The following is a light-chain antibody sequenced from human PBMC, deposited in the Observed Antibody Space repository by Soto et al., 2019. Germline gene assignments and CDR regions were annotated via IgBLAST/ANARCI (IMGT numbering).Light chain of an antibody. J-gene: IGLJ3*02. CDR1: SSDIGAYNF. Sequence: QSVLTQPASVSGSPGQSITMSCTGTSSDIGAYNFVSWYQQHPGKVPKVIIYEVSNRPSGVPDRFSGSKSGNTASLTISGLQADDEADYYCNSFTSRNTLVFGGGTKVTVL. CDR3: NSFTSRNTLV. V-gene: IGLV2-14*01. CDR2: EVS.